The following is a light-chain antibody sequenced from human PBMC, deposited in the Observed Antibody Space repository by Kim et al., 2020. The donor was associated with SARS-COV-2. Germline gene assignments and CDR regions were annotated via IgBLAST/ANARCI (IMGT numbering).Light chain of an antibody. V-gene: IGKV3-20*01. CDR1: QSFGFN. CDR2: GAS. Sequence: EIVLTQSPGTLSLSPGGRVTLSCRASQSFGFNLAWYQQKPGQAPRILIYGASNRARGIPDRFSGSGSGTDFTLTISRLEPEDFAVYYCQKYGSSSYTFGQGTKLEI. J-gene: IGKJ2*01. CDR3: QKYGSSSYT.